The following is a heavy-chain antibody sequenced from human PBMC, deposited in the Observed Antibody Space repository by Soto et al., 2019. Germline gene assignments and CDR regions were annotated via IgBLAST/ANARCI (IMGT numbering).Heavy chain of an antibody. Sequence: GESMKVSCKGSGYSFAIYWSGWVSQMPGKGLEWMGIIYPDDSDIRYSPSFQGQVTVSADKSISTAYLQWSSLKASDTAIYYCARQYGSGSFDYWGQGTLVTVSS. CDR1: GYSFAIYW. CDR3: ARQYGSGSFDY. CDR2: IYPDDSDI. J-gene: IGHJ4*02. V-gene: IGHV5-51*01. D-gene: IGHD3-10*01.